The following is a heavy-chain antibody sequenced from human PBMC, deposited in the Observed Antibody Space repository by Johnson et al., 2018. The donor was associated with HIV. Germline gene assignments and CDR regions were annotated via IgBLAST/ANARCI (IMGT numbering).Heavy chain of an antibody. J-gene: IGHJ3*01. V-gene: IGHV3-30*04. CDR3: ARDRFGSGSESKGTFDA. CDR1: GFTFSSYA. Sequence: QVQLVESGGGVVQPGRSLRLSCAASGFTFSSYAMHWVRQAPGKGLEWVAVISYDEIKKNYADSVKGRFTISRDNSKNTLYLQMNSLRIEDTAVYYCARDRFGSGSESKGTFDAWGQGTMVTVSS. CDR2: ISYDEIKK. D-gene: IGHD3-10*01.